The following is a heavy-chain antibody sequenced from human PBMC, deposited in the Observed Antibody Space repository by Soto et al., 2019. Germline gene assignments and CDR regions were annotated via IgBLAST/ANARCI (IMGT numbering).Heavy chain of an antibody. D-gene: IGHD3-16*01. Sequence: QVQLVQSGPEVKKPGASVNVSCKASAYSYTSYGISWVRQAPGQGLEWMGWISAYNGQTNYAQKFRGRVTFTTDASTSTAFMQLRSLRSDDTAMYHCARDGRKELWAEGLNAMDVWGQGTTVTV. CDR2: ISAYNGQT. J-gene: IGHJ6*02. V-gene: IGHV1-18*01. CDR3: ARDGRKELWAEGLNAMDV. CDR1: AYSYTSYG.